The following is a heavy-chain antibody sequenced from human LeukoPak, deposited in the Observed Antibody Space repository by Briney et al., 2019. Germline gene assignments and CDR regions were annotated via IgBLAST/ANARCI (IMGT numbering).Heavy chain of an antibody. Sequence: GGSLRLSCAASRFTFSDYYMSWIRQAPGKGLEWVSYISSSGNNIYYADSVKGRFTISRDNAKNSLYLQMNSLRAEDTAVYYCARGALRGDYVESTEESVDYWGQGTLVTVSS. V-gene: IGHV3-11*04. CDR2: ISSSGNNI. J-gene: IGHJ4*02. CDR3: ARGALRGDYVESTEESVDY. CDR1: RFTFSDYY. D-gene: IGHD4-17*01.